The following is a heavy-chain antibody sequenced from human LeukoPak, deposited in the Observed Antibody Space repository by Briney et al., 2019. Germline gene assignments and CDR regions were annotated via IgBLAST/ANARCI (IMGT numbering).Heavy chain of an antibody. V-gene: IGHV1-18*01. CDR2: ISAYNGNT. D-gene: IGHD4/OR15-4a*01. CDR3: ARSDYCDDVAGEYFQH. J-gene: IGHJ1*01. CDR1: GYTFTSYG. Sequence: GASVKLSCKASGYTFTSYGISWVRQAPGQGLEWMGWISAYNGNTNNAQPLQGRVTMTTDTSTSTAYVELRSLRSDDTAVYYCARSDYCDDVAGEYFQHWGQGTLVTVSS.